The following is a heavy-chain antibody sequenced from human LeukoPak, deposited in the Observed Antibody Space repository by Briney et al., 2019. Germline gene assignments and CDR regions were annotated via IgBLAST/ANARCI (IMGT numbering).Heavy chain of an antibody. CDR2: FSCSGGST. V-gene: IGHV3-23*01. J-gene: IGHJ3*02. CDR1: GFTFNSYA. D-gene: IGHD1-26*01. CDR3: ARDGDSGSYRWEAFDI. Sequence: PGGSLRLSCAASGFTFNSYAMSWVRQAPGKGLEWVSAFSCSGGSTYYADSVKGRFTSSRDNSKYTLYLQMDSLRAEDTAVYYCARDGDSGSYRWEAFDIWGQGTMVTVSS.